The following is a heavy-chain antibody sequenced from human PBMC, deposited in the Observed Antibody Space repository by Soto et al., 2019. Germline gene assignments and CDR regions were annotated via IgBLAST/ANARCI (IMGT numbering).Heavy chain of an antibody. D-gene: IGHD6-13*01. J-gene: IGHJ5*02. V-gene: IGHV4-39*01. CDR3: ARPYSSRTNWFDP. CDR1: GGSISSSSYY. Sequence: SETLSLTCTVSGGSISSSSYYWGWIRQPPGKGLEWIGSIYYSGSTYYNPSLKSRVTISVDTSKNQFSLKLSSVTAADTAVYYCARPYSSRTNWFDPWGQGTLVTVSS. CDR2: IYYSGST.